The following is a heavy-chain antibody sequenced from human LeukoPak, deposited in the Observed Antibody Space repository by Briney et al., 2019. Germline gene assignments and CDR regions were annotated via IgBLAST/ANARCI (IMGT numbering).Heavy chain of an antibody. CDR2: VYYSGST. D-gene: IGHD1-1*01. Sequence: GSLRLSCAASGFTFSSYAMSWLRQPPGKGLEWIGSVYYSGSTYYNPSLKSRVTISRDTSKNQFSLKVNSVTAADTAVYYCARRTMNNFDYWGQGSLVTVSS. J-gene: IGHJ4*02. V-gene: IGHV4-39*01. CDR1: GFTFSSYA. CDR3: ARRTMNNFDY.